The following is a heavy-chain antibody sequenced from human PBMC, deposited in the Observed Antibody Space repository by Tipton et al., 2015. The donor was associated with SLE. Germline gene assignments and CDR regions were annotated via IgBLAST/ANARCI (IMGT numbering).Heavy chain of an antibody. CDR2: NYSGST. Sequence: TLSLTCTVSGGSIGSTSYYWGWGWVRQPPGKGLEWIGSNYSGSTYYNPSLKSRVTISVDTSKNQFSLKLSSVTAADTAVYYCARDAGGSLGMESYYYYMDVWGKGTTVTVSS. V-gene: IGHV4-39*07. D-gene: IGHD7-27*01. CDR3: ARDAGGSLGMESYYYYMDV. J-gene: IGHJ6*03. CDR1: GGSIGSTSYY.